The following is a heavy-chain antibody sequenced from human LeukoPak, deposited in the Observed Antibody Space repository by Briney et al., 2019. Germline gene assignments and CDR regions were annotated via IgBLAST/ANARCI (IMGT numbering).Heavy chain of an antibody. V-gene: IGHV3-7*01. CDR3: ARGYGTVDY. D-gene: IGHD4-17*01. CDR2: IKQDGSEK. Sequence: GGSLRLSCAAPGFTFSSYRMSWVRQAPGKGLEWVANIKQDGSEKYCVDSVKGRFTISRDNAKNSLYLQMNSLRAEDTAVYYCARGYGTVDYWGQGILVTVSS. CDR1: GFTFSSYR. J-gene: IGHJ4*02.